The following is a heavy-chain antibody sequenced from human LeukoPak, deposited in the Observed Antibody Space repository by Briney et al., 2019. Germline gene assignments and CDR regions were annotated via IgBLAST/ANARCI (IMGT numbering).Heavy chain of an antibody. V-gene: IGHV3-21*01. CDR3: SRVCKVRGGRFDL. J-gene: IGHJ5*02. CDR1: GFTFSSYS. CDR2: ISRNNNYI. Sequence: GGALRLSYAASGFTFSSYSMNWVRQAPGKGLEGVSSISRNNNYIYYAALAKGRFTLSRDHTKNSLYLQINSMRPADQAVYYRSRVCKVRGGRFDLWGQGTLVTVSS. D-gene: IGHD3-10*01.